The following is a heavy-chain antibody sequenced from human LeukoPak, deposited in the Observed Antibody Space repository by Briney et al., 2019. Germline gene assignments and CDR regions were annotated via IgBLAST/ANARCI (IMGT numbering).Heavy chain of an antibody. V-gene: IGHV4-59*01. CDR3: ARAPILYYFDS. CDR2: VFYSGST. CDR1: GGSISTSY. J-gene: IGHJ4*02. D-gene: IGHD2-15*01. Sequence: SETLSLTCTVSGGSISTSYWSWIRQPPGKGPEWIGYVFYSGSTSYNPSLKSRVTISLDTSKNHFSLNLSSVTAADTAVYYCARAPILYYFDSWGQGTLVTVSS.